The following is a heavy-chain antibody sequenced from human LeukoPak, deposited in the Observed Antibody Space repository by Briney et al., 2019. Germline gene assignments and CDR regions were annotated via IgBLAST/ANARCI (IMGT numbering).Heavy chain of an antibody. CDR1: GFTFSSYW. CDR3: VRGQDGIDNWFDP. CDR2: INHNGNVN. D-gene: IGHD5-24*01. V-gene: IGHV3-7*01. Sequence: GGSLRLSCAASGFTFSSYWMNWARQAPGKGLEWVASINHNGNVNYYVDSVKGRFTISRDNAKNSLYLQMSNLRAEDTAVYYCVRGQDGIDNWFDPWGQGTLVTVAS. J-gene: IGHJ5*02.